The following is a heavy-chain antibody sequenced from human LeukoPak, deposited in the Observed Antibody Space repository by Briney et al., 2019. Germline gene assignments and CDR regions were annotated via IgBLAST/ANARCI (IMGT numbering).Heavy chain of an antibody. CDR1: GFTFSGYT. CDR2: ISRTSDTV. CDR3: ARDYGYAFDT. V-gene: IGHV3-48*01. Sequence: GGSLRLSCAATGFTFSGYTLNWVRQAPGKGLEWVSYISRTSDTVSYADSVKGRFTISRDNAKNSLYLQKNGLRAEDTAVFYCARDYGYAFDTWGQGTMVTVSS. D-gene: IGHD3-16*01. J-gene: IGHJ3*02.